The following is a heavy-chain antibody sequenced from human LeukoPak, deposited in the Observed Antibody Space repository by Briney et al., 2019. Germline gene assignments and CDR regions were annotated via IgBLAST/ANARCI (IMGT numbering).Heavy chain of an antibody. CDR2: TYYRSKWYN. D-gene: IGHD3-22*01. Sequence: SQTLSLTCAISGDSVSSNSAAWNWIRQSPSRGLEWLGRTYYRSKWYNDYAVSVKSRITINPDTSKNQFSLQLNSMTPEDTAVYYCARDRTYYYDSSGYPTFDYWGQGTLVTVSS. J-gene: IGHJ4*02. CDR1: GDSVSSNSAA. CDR3: ARDRTYYYDSSGYPTFDY. V-gene: IGHV6-1*01.